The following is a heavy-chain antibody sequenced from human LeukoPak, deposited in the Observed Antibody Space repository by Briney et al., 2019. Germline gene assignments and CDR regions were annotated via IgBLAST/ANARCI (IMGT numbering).Heavy chain of an antibody. CDR1: GYTFTSYG. J-gene: IGHJ4*02. Sequence: ASVKVSCKASGYTFTSYGISWVRQAPGQGREWMGWISAYNGNTNYAQKLQGRVTMTTDTATSTAYMELRSLRSDDTAVYYCARDLLTPGRQLWTESDYWGQGTLVTVSS. D-gene: IGHD5-18*01. CDR2: ISAYNGNT. CDR3: ARDLLTPGRQLWTESDY. V-gene: IGHV1-18*01.